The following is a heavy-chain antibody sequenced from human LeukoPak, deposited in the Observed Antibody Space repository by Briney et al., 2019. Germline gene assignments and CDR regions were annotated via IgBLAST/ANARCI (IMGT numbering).Heavy chain of an antibody. CDR1: GFTVSNNY. Sequence: QSGGSPRLSCSASGFTVSNNYMSWVRQAPGKGLEWVSIIYSGGGTNYADSVKGRFTISRNNSKNTLYLQMSSLRPDDTAVYYCARGLQQQLGWFDPWGQGTLVTVSS. V-gene: IGHV3-53*04. CDR2: IYSGGGT. D-gene: IGHD6-13*01. J-gene: IGHJ5*02. CDR3: ARGLQQQLGWFDP.